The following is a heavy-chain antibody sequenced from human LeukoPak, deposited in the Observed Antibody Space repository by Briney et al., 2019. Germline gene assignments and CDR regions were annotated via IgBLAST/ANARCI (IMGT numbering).Heavy chain of an antibody. CDR1: GYTFSNYG. J-gene: IGHJ6*03. CDR3: ARGAEGGSSMRLRYYYYYMDV. V-gene: IGHV1-18*01. Sequence: ASVKVSCKASGYTFSNYGLNWVRQAPGQGLEWMGRIAAYSGNTNYAAKFQGRVTMTTDTSTNAAYMELRSLTSDDTAIYYCARGAEGGSSMRLRYYYYYMDVWGKGITVTVSS. CDR2: IAAYSGNT. D-gene: IGHD2-15*01.